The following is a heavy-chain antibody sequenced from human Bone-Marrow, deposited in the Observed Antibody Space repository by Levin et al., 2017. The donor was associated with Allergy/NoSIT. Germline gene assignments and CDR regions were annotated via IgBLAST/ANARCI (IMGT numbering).Heavy chain of an antibody. D-gene: IGHD4-17*01. CDR2: IIPIFGTA. CDR1: GGTFSSYA. J-gene: IGHJ2*01. Sequence: SVKVSCKASGGTFSSYAISWVRQAPGQGLEWMGGIIPIFGTANYAQKFQGRVTITADESTSTAYMELSSLRSEDTAVYYCARDLVSDDGDSNLWVYWYFDLWGRGTLVTVSS. CDR3: ARDLVSDDGDSNLWVYWYFDL. V-gene: IGHV1-69*13.